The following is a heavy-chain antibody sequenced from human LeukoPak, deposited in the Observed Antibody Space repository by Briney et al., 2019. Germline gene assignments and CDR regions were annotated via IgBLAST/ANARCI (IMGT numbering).Heavy chain of an antibody. Sequence: SETLSLTCTVSGGSISSYYWSWIRQPAGKGLEWIGRIYTSGSTNYNPSLTSRVTISVDKSKNQFSLKLSSVTAADTAVYYCARLKLTDNWFDPWGQGTLVTVSS. J-gene: IGHJ5*02. CDR3: ARLKLTDNWFDP. V-gene: IGHV4-4*07. D-gene: IGHD5-24*01. CDR2: IYTSGST. CDR1: GGSISSYY.